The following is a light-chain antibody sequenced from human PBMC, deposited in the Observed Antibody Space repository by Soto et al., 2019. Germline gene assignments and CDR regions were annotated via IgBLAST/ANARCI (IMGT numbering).Light chain of an antibody. V-gene: IGLV2-14*03. CDR2: DVN. CDR1: SSDVGAYNY. Sequence: QSALTQPASVSGSPGQSITISCTGTSSDVGAYNYVSWYQQHPGKAPKLMIYDVNNRPSGVSNRFSGSKSGNTASLTISGLQAEDEADYYCSSSTSSSTLVFGGGTKVTVL. CDR3: SSSTSSSTLV. J-gene: IGLJ2*01.